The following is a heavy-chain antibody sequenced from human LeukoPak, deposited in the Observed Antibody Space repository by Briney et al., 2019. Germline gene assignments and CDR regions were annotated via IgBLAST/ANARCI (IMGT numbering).Heavy chain of an antibody. V-gene: IGHV3-72*01. Sequence: PGGSLRLSCAASGFTFSDHYMDWVRQAPGKGLEWVGRTRDKANGYTTEYAASVRGRFTISRDDSKTSLYLRMNSLKTEDTAVYYCAKTYYYNSSAFDYWGQGSLVTVSS. CDR2: TRDKANGYTT. CDR3: AKTYYYNSSAFDY. CDR1: GFTFSDHY. D-gene: IGHD3-22*01. J-gene: IGHJ4*02.